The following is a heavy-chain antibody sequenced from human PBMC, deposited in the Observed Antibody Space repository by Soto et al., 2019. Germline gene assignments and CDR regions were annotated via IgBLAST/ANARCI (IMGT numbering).Heavy chain of an antibody. CDR1: GGSFSGYY. V-gene: IGHV4-59*01. CDR3: ARDLGYSSSSLGWFDP. CDR2: INYSGST. Sequence: SETLSLTCAVYGGSFSGYYWSWIRQPPGKGLEWIGHINYSGSTNYNPSLKSRVTISVDMSKNQFSLKLSSVTAADTAIYYCARDLGYSSSSLGWFDPWGQGTLVTVSS. D-gene: IGHD6-6*01. J-gene: IGHJ5*02.